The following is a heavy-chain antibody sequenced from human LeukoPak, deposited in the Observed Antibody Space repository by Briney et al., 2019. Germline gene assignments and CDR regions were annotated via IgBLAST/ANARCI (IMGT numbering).Heavy chain of an antibody. V-gene: IGHV1-69*06. Sequence: ASVKVSCKVSAYRLSDLSIYWVRQGPGKGLEWMGGIIPIFGTANYAQKFQGRVTITADKSTSTAYMELSSLRSEDTAVYYCARALLIDFSRYSSSWYAIYYYYMDVWGKGTTVTVSS. J-gene: IGHJ6*03. CDR2: IIPIFGTA. CDR1: AYRLSDLS. CDR3: ARALLIDFSRYSSSWYAIYYYYMDV. D-gene: IGHD6-13*01.